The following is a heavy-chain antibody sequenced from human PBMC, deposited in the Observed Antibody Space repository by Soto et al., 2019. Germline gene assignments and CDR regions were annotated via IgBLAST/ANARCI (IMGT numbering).Heavy chain of an antibody. Sequence: GASVKVSCKASGGTFSSCAISWVRQAPGQGLEWMGGIIPIFGTANYAQNFQGRVTVAADESTNTAYMELSSLRSEDTAVYYCARDLGSGWYNYWGQGTLVTVSS. J-gene: IGHJ4*02. CDR1: GGTFSSCA. D-gene: IGHD6-19*01. CDR3: ARDLGSGWYNY. V-gene: IGHV1-69*13. CDR2: IIPIFGTA.